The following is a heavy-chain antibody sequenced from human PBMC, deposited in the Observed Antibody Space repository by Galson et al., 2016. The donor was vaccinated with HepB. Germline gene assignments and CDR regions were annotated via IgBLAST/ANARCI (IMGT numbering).Heavy chain of an antibody. CDR1: GGSISTYY. V-gene: IGHV4-59*01. D-gene: IGHD5-12*01. CDR2: ALYTGST. CDR3: ARDVLYSGSDSSLDYHGMDV. Sequence: LTCSLSGGSISTYYWTWIRQAPGRGLEWIGNALYTGSTNYNPSLKSRLTISIDPSETQFSLKLNSVTAADTAVYYCARDVLYSGSDSSLDYHGMDVWGQGTTVTVSS. J-gene: IGHJ6*02.